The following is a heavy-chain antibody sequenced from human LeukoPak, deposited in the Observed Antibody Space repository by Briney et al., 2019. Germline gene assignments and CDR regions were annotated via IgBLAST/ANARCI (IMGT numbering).Heavy chain of an antibody. V-gene: IGHV3-74*01. J-gene: IGHJ4*02. CDR1: EFTFSNHW. CDR2: INSDGSST. Sequence: GGSLRLSCAASEFTFSNHWMHWVRQAPGEGLVWVSYINSDGSSTSYADYVKGRFTISRDNARNTLYLQMNSLRAEDTAVYYCARDGSLPDYWGQGTLVTVSS. CDR3: ARDGSLPDY.